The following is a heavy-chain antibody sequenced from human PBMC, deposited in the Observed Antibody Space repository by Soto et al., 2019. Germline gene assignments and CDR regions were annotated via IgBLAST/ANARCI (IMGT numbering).Heavy chain of an antibody. V-gene: IGHV3-73*01. D-gene: IGHD3-3*01. CDR2: IRSKPNKFAT. Sequence: GGSLRLSCVASGFNISGSAVHWVRQSSGKWLEWIGRIRSKPNKFATTYGASMQGRLSFSRDDSKNTAYLQMNSLKTEDTAVYYCDSVRLFGVVFEYWGRGTLVSVSS. J-gene: IGHJ4*02. CDR1: GFNISGSA. CDR3: DSVRLFGVVFEY.